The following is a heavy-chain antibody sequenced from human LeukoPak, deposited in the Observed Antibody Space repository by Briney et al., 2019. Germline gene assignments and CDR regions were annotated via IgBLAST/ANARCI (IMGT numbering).Heavy chain of an antibody. CDR3: ARGGVIVVVPAAIGY. D-gene: IGHD2-2*02. V-gene: IGHV1-2*02. Sequence: ASVKVSCKAPGYTFTGYYMHWVRQAPGQGLEWMGWINPNSGGTNYAQKFQGRVTMTRDTSISTAYMELSRLRSDDTAVYYCARGGVIVVVPAAIGYWGQGTLVTVSS. J-gene: IGHJ4*02. CDR2: INPNSGGT. CDR1: GYTFTGYY.